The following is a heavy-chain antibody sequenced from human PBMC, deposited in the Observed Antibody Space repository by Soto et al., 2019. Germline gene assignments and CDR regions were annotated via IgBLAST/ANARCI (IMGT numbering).Heavy chain of an antibody. CDR3: ARYGPLDYYGMDV. D-gene: IGHD3-10*01. CDR2: ISSSSSYI. V-gene: IGHV3-21*01. Sequence: EVQLVESGGGLVQPGGSLKLSCAASGFTFSSYSMNWVRQAPGKGLEWVSSISSSSSYIYYADSVKGRFTISRDNAKNSLYLQMNSLRAEDTAVYYCARYGPLDYYGMDVWGQGTTVTVSS. J-gene: IGHJ6*02. CDR1: GFTFSSYS.